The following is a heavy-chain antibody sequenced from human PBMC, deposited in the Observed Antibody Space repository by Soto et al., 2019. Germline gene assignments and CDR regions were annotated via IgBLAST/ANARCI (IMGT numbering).Heavy chain of an antibody. CDR3: AHCTLHDYGDYDPGTAHVFDS. CDR1: GFSLSNSGVG. D-gene: IGHD4-17*01. V-gene: IGHV2-5*02. CDR2: IYGDNDK. Sequence: QITLKESGPSPVKPTQTLTVTCTFSGFSLSNSGVGVAWIRQPPGKALEWLALIYGDNDKRYSPSLKTRLTITKDTSKNQVVLTMTNMDPVDTATYYWAHCTLHDYGDYDPGTAHVFDSWGQGTLVNVSS. J-gene: IGHJ4*02.